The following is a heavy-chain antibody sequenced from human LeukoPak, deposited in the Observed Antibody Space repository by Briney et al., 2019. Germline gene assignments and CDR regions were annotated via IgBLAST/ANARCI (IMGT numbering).Heavy chain of an antibody. CDR2: IYYSGST. V-gene: IGHV4-59*08. D-gene: IGHD1-1*01. Sequence: SETLSLTCTVSGGSISSYYWSWIRQPPGKGLEWIGYIYYSGSTNYNPSLKSRVTISVDTSKNQFSLKLSSVTAADTAVYYCARHGRNDGFDYWAREPWSPSPQ. CDR3: ARHGRNDGFDY. CDR1: GGSISSYY. J-gene: IGHJ4*02.